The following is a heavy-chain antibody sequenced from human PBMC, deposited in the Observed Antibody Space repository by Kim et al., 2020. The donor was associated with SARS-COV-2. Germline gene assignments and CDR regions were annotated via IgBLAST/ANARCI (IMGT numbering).Heavy chain of an antibody. CDR1: GFTFSSYA. J-gene: IGHJ6*02. D-gene: IGHD3-3*01. Sequence: GGSLRLSCAASGFTFSSYAMHWVRQAPGKGLEWVAVISYDGSNKYYADSVKGRFTISRDNSKNTLYLQMNSLRAEDTAVYYCARDLEWLQGFSGHYYGMDVWGQGTTVTVSS. CDR3: ARDLEWLQGFSGHYYGMDV. V-gene: IGHV3-30*04. CDR2: ISYDGSNK.